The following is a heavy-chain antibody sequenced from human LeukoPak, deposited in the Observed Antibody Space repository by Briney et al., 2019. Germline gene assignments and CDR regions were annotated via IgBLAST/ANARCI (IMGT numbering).Heavy chain of an antibody. V-gene: IGHV4-30-4*01. J-gene: IGHJ5*02. D-gene: IGHD2-2*01. CDR1: GGSISSGDYY. CDR3: ARGVSSTSSDWFDP. CDR2: IYYSGNT. Sequence: SETLSLTCTVSGGSISSGDYYWSWIRQPPGKGLEWIGYIYYSGNTYYNPSLKSRVTISVDTSKNQFSLKLSSVTAADTAVYYCARGVSSTSSDWFDPWGQGTLVTVSS.